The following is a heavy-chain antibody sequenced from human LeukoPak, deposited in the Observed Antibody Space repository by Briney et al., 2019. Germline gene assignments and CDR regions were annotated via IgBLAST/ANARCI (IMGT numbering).Heavy chain of an antibody. J-gene: IGHJ4*02. D-gene: IGHD3-10*01. CDR1: GFTFSSYA. V-gene: IGHV3-23*01. Sequence: PGGSLRLSCAASGFTFSSYAMSWVRQAPGKGLEWVSSISGSGGSTYYADSVKGRFTISRDNSKNTLYLQMNSLRAEDTAVYYXXXXXNHYGSGSYYIGDYWGQGTLVTVSS. CDR3: XXXXNHYGSGSYYIGDY. CDR2: ISGSGGST.